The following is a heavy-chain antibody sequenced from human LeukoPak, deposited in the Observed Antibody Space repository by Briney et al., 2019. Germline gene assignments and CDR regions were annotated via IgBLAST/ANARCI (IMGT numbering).Heavy chain of an antibody. Sequence: PSETLSLTCTVSGGSISSSSYYWGWIRQPPGKGLEWIGTIYYSGSLKSRVTISVDTSKNQFSLKLSSVTAADTAVYYCARLMAVAGTYYFDYWGQGTLVTVSS. CDR2: IYYSG. V-gene: IGHV4-39*01. CDR3: ARLMAVAGTYYFDY. D-gene: IGHD6-19*01. J-gene: IGHJ4*02. CDR1: GGSISSSSYY.